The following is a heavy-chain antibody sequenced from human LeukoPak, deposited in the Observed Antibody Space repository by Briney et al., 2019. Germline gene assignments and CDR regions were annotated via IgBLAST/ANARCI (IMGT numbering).Heavy chain of an antibody. CDR3: ARDHVVPAASISYYYGVDV. CDR1: GFTVSSNY. J-gene: IGHJ6*02. Sequence: GGSLRLSCAASGFTVSSNYMSWVRQAPGKGLEWVSVIYSGGSTYYADSVKGRFTISRDNSKNTLYLQMNSLRAEDTAVYYCARDHVVPAASISYYYGVDVWGQGTTVTVSS. V-gene: IGHV3-53*01. D-gene: IGHD2-2*01. CDR2: IYSGGST.